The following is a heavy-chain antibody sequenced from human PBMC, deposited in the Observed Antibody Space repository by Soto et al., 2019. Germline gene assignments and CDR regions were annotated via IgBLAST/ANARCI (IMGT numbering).Heavy chain of an antibody. J-gene: IGHJ5*02. CDR2: IYVTGAV. Sequence: SETLSLTCSVSGAALNSGNYYWSWIRQVPGKGLEWIGHIYVTGAVDYNPSLRDRITVSQDTSERQFSLNPRLVTAADTAVYYCARLRIATNNYMWFDPWGHGTLVTVSS. V-gene: IGHV4-31*03. CDR3: ARLRIATNNYMWFDP. D-gene: IGHD2-21*01. CDR1: GAALNSGNYY.